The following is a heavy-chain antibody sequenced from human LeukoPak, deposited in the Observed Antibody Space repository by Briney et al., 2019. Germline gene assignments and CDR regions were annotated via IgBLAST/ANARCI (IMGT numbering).Heavy chain of an antibody. CDR2: IIPIFGTA. Sequence: ASVKVSCKASGYTFTSYDINWVRQATGQGLEWMGGIIPIFGTANYAQKFQGRVTITADESTSTAYMELSSLRSEDTAVYYCATRVISLYFDYWGQGTLVTVSS. CDR3: ATRVISLYFDY. V-gene: IGHV1-69*13. CDR1: GYTFTSYD. D-gene: IGHD3-22*01. J-gene: IGHJ4*02.